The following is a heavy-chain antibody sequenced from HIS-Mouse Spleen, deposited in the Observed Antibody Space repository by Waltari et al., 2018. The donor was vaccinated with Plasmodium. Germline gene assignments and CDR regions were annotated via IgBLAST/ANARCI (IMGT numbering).Heavy chain of an antibody. CDR3: ARLVVVASKDSY. J-gene: IGHJ4*02. D-gene: IGHD2-15*01. Sequence: QVQLQQWGAGLLKPSETLSLTCAVYGGSFSGYYWSWIRQPPGKGLEWIGEINHSGSTNRSPSLKSRVTISLDTSKNQFSLKLSSMTAADTAVYYCARLVVVASKDSYWGQGTLVTVSS. CDR2: INHSGST. CDR1: GGSFSGYY. V-gene: IGHV4-34*01.